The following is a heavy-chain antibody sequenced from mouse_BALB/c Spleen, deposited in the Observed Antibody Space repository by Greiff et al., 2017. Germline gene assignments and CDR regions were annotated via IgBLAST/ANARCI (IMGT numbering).Heavy chain of an antibody. CDR2: ISSGSSTI. CDR3: ARGRSGRDYDVLAWFAY. D-gene: IGHD2-4*01. CDR1: GFTFSSFG. J-gene: IGHJ3*01. V-gene: IGHV5-17*02. Sequence: EVKVVESGGGLVQPGGSRKLSCAASGFTFSSFGMHWVRQAPEKGLEWVAYISSGSSTIYYADTVKGRFTISRDNPKNTLYLQMSSLRSEDTAMYYCARGRSGRDYDVLAWFAYWGQGTLVTVSA.